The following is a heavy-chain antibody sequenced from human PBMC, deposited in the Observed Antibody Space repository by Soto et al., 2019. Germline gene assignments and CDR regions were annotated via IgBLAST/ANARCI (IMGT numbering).Heavy chain of an antibody. J-gene: IGHJ5*02. CDR2: IYYSGST. Sequence: SETLSLTCTVSGGSISSYYWSWIRQPPGKGLEWIGYIYYSGSTNYNPSLKSRVTISVDTSKNQFSLKLSSVTAADTAVYYCARGDYDILTGYYNSWFDPWGQGTLVTVSS. V-gene: IGHV4-59*01. CDR3: ARGDYDILTGYYNSWFDP. D-gene: IGHD3-9*01. CDR1: GGSISSYY.